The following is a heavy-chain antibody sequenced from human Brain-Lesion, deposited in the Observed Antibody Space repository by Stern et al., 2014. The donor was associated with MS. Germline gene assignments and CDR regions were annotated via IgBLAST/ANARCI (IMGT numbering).Heavy chain of an antibody. Sequence: QVQLVESGPGLVKPSETLSLTCTVAGGSVSSTSYAWAWIRQPPGKGLEWIGTIYYSGNTSYLPPQKSRLPIPVATSKNRFSRRLGSVAAADTAVYYCAGEEDIRYCSGGSCTGNWFDPWGQGTLVTVSS. CDR1: GGSVSSTSYA. CDR2: IYYSGNT. J-gene: IGHJ5*02. D-gene: IGHD2-15*01. CDR3: AGEEDIRYCSGGSCTGNWFDP. V-gene: IGHV4-39*01.